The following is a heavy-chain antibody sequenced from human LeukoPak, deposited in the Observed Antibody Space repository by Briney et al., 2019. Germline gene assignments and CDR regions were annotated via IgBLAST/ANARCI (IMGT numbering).Heavy chain of an antibody. Sequence: GGSLRLSCAASGFAFSSYSMSWVRQAPGKGLEWVSSINVSPAYISYADSVKGRFTISRENANNSLYLQMNSLRAEDTAVYFCARDLNWGAGALDIWGQGTMVTVSS. CDR1: GFAFSSYS. V-gene: IGHV3-21*01. D-gene: IGHD7-27*01. CDR3: ARDLNWGAGALDI. J-gene: IGHJ3*02. CDR2: INVSPAYI.